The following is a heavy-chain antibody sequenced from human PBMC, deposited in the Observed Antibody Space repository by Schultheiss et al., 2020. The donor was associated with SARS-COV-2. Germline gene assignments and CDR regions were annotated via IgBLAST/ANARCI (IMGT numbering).Heavy chain of an antibody. D-gene: IGHD6-13*01. CDR2: IYSGGST. CDR3: AKDRRAAVY. CDR1: GFTFSSYW. J-gene: IGHJ1*01. V-gene: IGHV3-53*01. Sequence: GGSLRLSCAASGFTFSSYWMHWVRQAPGKGLEWVSVIYSGGSTYYADSVKGRFTISRHNSKNTLYLQMNSLRAEDTAVYYCAKDRRAAVYWGQGTLVTVSS.